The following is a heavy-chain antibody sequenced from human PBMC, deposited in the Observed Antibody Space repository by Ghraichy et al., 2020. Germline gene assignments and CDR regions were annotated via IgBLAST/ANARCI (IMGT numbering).Heavy chain of an antibody. CDR2: INGDGSTA. D-gene: IGHD2-2*01. V-gene: IGHV3-74*01. CDR1: GFTFSSHS. Sequence: GGSLRLSCAASGFTFSSHSMHWVRQPSGKGLVWFSGINGDGSTATYADSVKGRFTISRDNAKNTLYLQMSSLRVEDTAVYYCARRTSSGTDYWGQGTLVSVSS. CDR3: ARRTSSGTDY. J-gene: IGHJ4*02.